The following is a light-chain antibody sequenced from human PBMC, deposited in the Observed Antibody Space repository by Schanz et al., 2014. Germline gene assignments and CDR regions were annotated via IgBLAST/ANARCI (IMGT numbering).Light chain of an antibody. CDR2: RDS. CDR1: TLFLKN. Sequence: SYELTQPLSVSVALGQTSRINFFFHTLFLKNVPWYQQKPGQAPVLVIYRDSNRPSGIPERFSGSNSGNTATLTISRAQAGDEADYYCQVWDSSTVVFGGGTKLTVL. V-gene: IGLV3-9*01. CDR3: QVWDSSTVV. J-gene: IGLJ2*01.